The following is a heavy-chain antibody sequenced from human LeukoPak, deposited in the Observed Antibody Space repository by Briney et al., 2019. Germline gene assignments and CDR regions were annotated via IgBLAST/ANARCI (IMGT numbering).Heavy chain of an antibody. Sequence: GGSLRLSCTASGFTFGDYAMSWVRQAPGKGLEWVGFIRSKAYGGTTEYAASVKGRFTISRDDSKSIAYLQMNSLRAEDTAVYYCARVMEQQLALGGLDYWGQGTLVTVSS. J-gene: IGHJ4*02. CDR3: ARVMEQQLALGGLDY. CDR2: IRSKAYGGTT. V-gene: IGHV3-49*04. D-gene: IGHD6-13*01. CDR1: GFTFGDYA.